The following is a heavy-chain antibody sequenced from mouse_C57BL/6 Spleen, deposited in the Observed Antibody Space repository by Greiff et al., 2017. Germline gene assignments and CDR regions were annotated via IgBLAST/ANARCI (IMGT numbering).Heavy chain of an antibody. V-gene: IGHV1-85*01. J-gene: IGHJ3*01. CDR2: IYPRDGST. CDR3: ARDEIGDSSGYSFAY. D-gene: IGHD3-2*02. CDR1: GYTFTSYD. Sequence: QVQLQQSGPELVKPGASVKLSCKASGYTFTSYDINWVKQRPGQGLEWIGWIYPRDGSTKYNEKFKGKATLTVDTSSSTAYMELHSLTSEDSAVYFCARDEIGDSSGYSFAYWGQGTLVTVSA.